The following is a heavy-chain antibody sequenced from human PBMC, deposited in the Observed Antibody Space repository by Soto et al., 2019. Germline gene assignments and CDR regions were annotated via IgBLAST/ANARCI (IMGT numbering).Heavy chain of an antibody. V-gene: IGHV3-7*01. J-gene: IGHJ3*02. D-gene: IGHD2-21*01. CDR3: ARGYCGGDCYHIDAFDI. Sequence: EVQLVESGGGLVQPGGSLRLSCAASGFTFSSYWMSWVRQAPGKGLEWVATIKQDGSEKYYVDSVKGRFTISRDNAKNSLYLQMNSLRAEDTAVYYCARGYCGGDCYHIDAFDIWGQGTMVTVSS. CDR2: IKQDGSEK. CDR1: GFTFSSYW.